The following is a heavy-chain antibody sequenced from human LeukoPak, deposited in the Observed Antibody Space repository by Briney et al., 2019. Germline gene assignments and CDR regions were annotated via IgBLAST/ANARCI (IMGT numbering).Heavy chain of an antibody. Sequence: SETLSLTCAVYGGSFSGYYWSWIRQPPGKGLEWIGEINHSGSTNYNPSLKSRVTIPVDTSKNQFSLKLSSVTAADTAVYYCARVGYDFWSGYQNWFDSWGQGTLVTVSS. CDR2: INHSGST. D-gene: IGHD3-3*01. J-gene: IGHJ5*01. CDR1: GGSFSGYY. V-gene: IGHV4-34*01. CDR3: ARVGYDFWSGYQNWFDS.